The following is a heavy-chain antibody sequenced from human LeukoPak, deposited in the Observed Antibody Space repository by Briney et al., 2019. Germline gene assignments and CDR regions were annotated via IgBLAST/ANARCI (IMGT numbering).Heavy chain of an antibody. CDR3: AKDLEGDTSGYYYVDY. D-gene: IGHD3-22*01. J-gene: IGHJ4*02. CDR1: GFTFSSYA. CDR2: ISYDGSNK. V-gene: IGHV3-30-3*01. Sequence: GGSLRLSCAASGFTFSSYAMPWVRQAPGKGLEWVAVISYDGSNKYYADSVKGRFTISRDNSKNTLYLQMNSLRAEDTAVYYCAKDLEGDTSGYYYVDYWGQGTLVTVSS.